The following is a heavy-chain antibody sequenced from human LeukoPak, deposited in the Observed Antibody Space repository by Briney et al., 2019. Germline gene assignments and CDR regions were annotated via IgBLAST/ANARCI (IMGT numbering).Heavy chain of an antibody. Sequence: SETLSLTCTVSGGSISSYYWSWIRQPAGKGLEWIGRIYTSGSTNYNPSLKSRLTISVDKSKNQFSLKLTSVTAADTALYYCARQASGTYLDYFDTWRQRTLGTVSS. CDR3: ARQASGTYLDYFDT. D-gene: IGHD1-26*01. CDR2: IYTSGST. J-gene: IGHJ4*02. V-gene: IGHV4-4*07. CDR1: GGSISSYY.